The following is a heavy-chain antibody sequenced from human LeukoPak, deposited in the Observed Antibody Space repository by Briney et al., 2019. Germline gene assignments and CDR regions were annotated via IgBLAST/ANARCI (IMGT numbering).Heavy chain of an antibody. CDR1: GGSISSGSYY. D-gene: IGHD4-17*01. J-gene: IGHJ4*02. CDR3: ARGPGRDYGDHY. Sequence: PSETLSLTCTVSGGSISSGSYYWSWIRQPAGKGLEWIGRIYTSRSTNYNPSLKSRVTISVDTSKNQFSLKLSSVTAADTAVYYCARGPGRDYGDHYWGQGTLVTVSS. CDR2: IYTSRST. V-gene: IGHV4-61*02.